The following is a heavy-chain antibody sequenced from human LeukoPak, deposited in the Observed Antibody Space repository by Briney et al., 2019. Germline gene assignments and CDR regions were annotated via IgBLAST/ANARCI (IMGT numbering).Heavy chain of an antibody. CDR2: IYYSGST. CDR1: GGSISSNSFY. V-gene: IGHV4-39*07. J-gene: IGHJ4*02. CDR3: ARVRDSSGYLETDFDY. D-gene: IGHD3-22*01. Sequence: SETLSLTCTVSGGSISSNSFYWGWIRQPPGKGLEWIGSIYYSGSTYYNPSLKSRVTISVDTSKNQFSLKLSSVTAADTAVYYCARVRDSSGYLETDFDYWGQGTLVTVSS.